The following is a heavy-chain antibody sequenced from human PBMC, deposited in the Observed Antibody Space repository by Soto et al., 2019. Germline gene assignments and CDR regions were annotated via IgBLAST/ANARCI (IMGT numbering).Heavy chain of an antibody. V-gene: IGHV4-59*01. CDR1: GGSISSYY. CDR3: ARGVGGVTNYYYYGMDV. CDR2: IYYSGST. D-gene: IGHD3-16*01. Sequence: ASETLSLTCTVSGGSISSYYWSWIRQPPGKGLEWIGYIYYSGSTNYNPSLKSRVTISVDTSKNQFSLKLSSVTAADTAVYYCARGVGGVTNYYYYGMDVWGQGTTVTVSS. J-gene: IGHJ6*02.